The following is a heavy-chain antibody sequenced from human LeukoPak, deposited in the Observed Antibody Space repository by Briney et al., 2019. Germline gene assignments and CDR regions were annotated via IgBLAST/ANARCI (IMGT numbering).Heavy chain of an antibody. CDR1: GYSISSGYY. J-gene: IGHJ4*02. CDR2: IYRSGST. V-gene: IGHV4-38-2*02. CDR3: GRGHWGLDY. Sequence: PSETLSLTCTVSGYSISSGYYWVWIRQTPGKGLEWIGSIYRSGSTNYNPSLKSRVTISVDTSKNQFSLKVNSVTAADTAVYYCGRGHWGLDYWGQGALVTVSS. D-gene: IGHD7-27*01.